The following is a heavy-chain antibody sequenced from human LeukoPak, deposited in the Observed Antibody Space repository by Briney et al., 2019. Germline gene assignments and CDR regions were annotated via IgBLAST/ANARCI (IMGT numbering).Heavy chain of an antibody. CDR2: IYTSGST. Sequence: SETLSLTCTVSGGSISSYYWSWIRQPAGKGLEWIGRIYTSGSTNYNPSLKSRVTMTTDTSTNTAYMELRSLRSDDTAVYFCARDSGGRWLQNPRPDFWGQGTLVTVSS. J-gene: IGHJ4*02. V-gene: IGHV4-4*07. D-gene: IGHD1-1*01. CDR1: GGSISSYY. CDR3: ARDSGGRWLQNPRPDF.